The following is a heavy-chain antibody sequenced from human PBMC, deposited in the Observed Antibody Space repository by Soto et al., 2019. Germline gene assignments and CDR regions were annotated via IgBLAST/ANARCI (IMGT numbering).Heavy chain of an antibody. D-gene: IGHD3-10*01. J-gene: IGHJ3*02. CDR1: GFTFSSYS. CDR3: ARDRGGDLKAFDI. CDR2: ISSSSSYI. V-gene: IGHV3-21*01. Sequence: EVQLVESGGGLVKPGGSLRLSCAASGFTFSSYSMNWVRQAPGKGLEWVSSISSSSSYIYYADSVKGRFTITRDNAKNPRHRQMTSLGAGDTAGYYCARDRGGDLKAFDIWGQGTMVTVSS.